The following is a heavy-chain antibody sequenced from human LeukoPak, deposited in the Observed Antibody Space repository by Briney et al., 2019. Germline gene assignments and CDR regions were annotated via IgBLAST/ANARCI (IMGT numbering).Heavy chain of an antibody. J-gene: IGHJ4*02. V-gene: IGHV4-59*08. CDR1: GGSISSYY. Sequence: SSETLSLTCTVSGGSISSYYWSWIRQPPGKGLEWIGYIYYSGSTNYNPSLKSRVTISIDTSKNQFSLKLSSVTAADTAVHYCARGTTVTTPDYWGQGTLVTVSS. D-gene: IGHD4-17*01. CDR3: ARGTTVTTPDY. CDR2: IYYSGST.